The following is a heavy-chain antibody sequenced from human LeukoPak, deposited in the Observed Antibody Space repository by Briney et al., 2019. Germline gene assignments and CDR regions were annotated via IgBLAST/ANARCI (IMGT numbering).Heavy chain of an antibody. J-gene: IGHJ3*02. CDR2: INHSGST. Sequence: SETLSLTCAVYGGSFSGYYWSWIRQPPGNGLEWIGEINHSGSTNYNPSLKSRVTISVDTSKNQFSLKLSSVTAADTAVYYCARQGRGHPPDAFDIWGQGTMVTVSS. CDR1: GGSFSGYY. D-gene: IGHD3-10*01. V-gene: IGHV4-34*01. CDR3: ARQGRGHPPDAFDI.